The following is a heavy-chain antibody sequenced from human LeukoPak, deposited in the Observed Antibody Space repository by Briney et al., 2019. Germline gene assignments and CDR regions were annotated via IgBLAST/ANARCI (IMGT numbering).Heavy chain of an antibody. CDR2: IRYDGSAD. V-gene: IGHV3-30*02. J-gene: IGHJ4*02. CDR3: AKDRISYTDSVLFDY. CDR1: GFTFSNYD. Sequence: PGGSLRLSCAASGFTFSNYDMHWVRQAPGKGLEWVAFIRYDGSADYYADFVKGRFTISRDNSKNTLYLQMHSLRTEDTAVFYCAKDRISYTDSVLFDYWGQGTLVTVST. D-gene: IGHD2-15*01.